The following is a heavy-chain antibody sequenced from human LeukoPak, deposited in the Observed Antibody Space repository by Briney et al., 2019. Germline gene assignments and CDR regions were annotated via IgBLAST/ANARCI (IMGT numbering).Heavy chain of an antibody. J-gene: IGHJ5*02. D-gene: IGHD6-6*01. Sequence: GGSLRLSCAASGFTFSTYAMSWVRQAPGKGLGWVSAISGGGGSTYYADSVKGRFTISRDNSKNTLYLQMNSLRAEDTAIYYCAKDYGSSSTNWFDPWGQGTLVTVSS. V-gene: IGHV3-23*01. CDR3: AKDYGSSSTNWFDP. CDR1: GFTFSTYA. CDR2: ISGGGGST.